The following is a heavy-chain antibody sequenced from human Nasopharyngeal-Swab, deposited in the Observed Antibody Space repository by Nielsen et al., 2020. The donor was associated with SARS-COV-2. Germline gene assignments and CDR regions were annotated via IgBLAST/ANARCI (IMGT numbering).Heavy chain of an antibody. J-gene: IGHJ5*02. Sequence: SVKVSCKASGGTFSSYAISWVRQAPGQGLEWMGGIIPIFGTANYAQKFQGRVTITADESTSTAYMELSSLRSEDTAVYYCARDRKGAYYYDSSGCSNWFDPWGQGTLVTVSS. D-gene: IGHD3-22*01. CDR3: ARDRKGAYYYDSSGCSNWFDP. V-gene: IGHV1-69*13. CDR1: GGTFSSYA. CDR2: IIPIFGTA.